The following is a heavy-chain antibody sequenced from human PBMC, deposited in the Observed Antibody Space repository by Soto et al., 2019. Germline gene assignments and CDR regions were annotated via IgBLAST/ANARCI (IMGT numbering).Heavy chain of an antibody. V-gene: IGHV4-59*12. CDR2: IHYNGNT. CDR1: GDSISSYS. D-gene: IGHD6-13*01. J-gene: IGHJ5*02. CDR3: AREGYDLSSSWSYNWFDP. Sequence: SETLSLTCTVSGDSISSYSWSWIRQPPGKGLEWIGNIHYNGNTKYSPSLKSRVTMSVDTSKNHFSLYLQMNSLRAEDTAVYYCAREGYDLSSSWSYNWFDPWGQGTLVTVSS.